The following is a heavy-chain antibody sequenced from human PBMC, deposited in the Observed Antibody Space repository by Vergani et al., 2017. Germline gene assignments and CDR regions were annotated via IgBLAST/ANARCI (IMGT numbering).Heavy chain of an antibody. J-gene: IGHJ4*02. Sequence: EVQLVESGGGLVQPGGSLRLSCAASGFTFSTYDMHWVRQATGKGLEGVAAIGTAGDTYYPGSVKGRFTISRENAKNSLYLQMNGLRAGDTAVYYCARLWFGEHDYWGQGTLVTVSS. CDR2: IGTAGDT. V-gene: IGHV3-13*01. CDR1: GFTFSTYD. CDR3: ARLWFGEHDY. D-gene: IGHD3-10*01.